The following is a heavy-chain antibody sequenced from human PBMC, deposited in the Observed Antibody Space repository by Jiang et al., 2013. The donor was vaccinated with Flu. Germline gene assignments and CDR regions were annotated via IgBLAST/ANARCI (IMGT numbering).Heavy chain of an antibody. Sequence: GAEVKKPGSSVKVSCKASGGTFSSYTISWVRQAPGQGLEWMGRIIPILGIANYAQKFQGRVTMTRDTSTSTVYMELSSLRSEDTAVYYCAREDYGSGNWGQGTLVTVSS. D-gene: IGHD3-10*01. CDR3: AREDYGSGN. J-gene: IGHJ4*02. V-gene: IGHV1-69*04. CDR1: GGTFSSYT. CDR2: IIPILGIA.